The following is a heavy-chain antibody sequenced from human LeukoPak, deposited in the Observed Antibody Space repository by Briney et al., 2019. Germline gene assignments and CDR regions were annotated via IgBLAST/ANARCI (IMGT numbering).Heavy chain of an antibody. J-gene: IGHJ4*02. CDR2: IYTSGST. CDR3: SYRGYYFDY. CDR1: GGSISSGSYY. Sequence: PSQTLSLTXTVSGGSISSGSYYWSWIRQPAGKGLEWIGRIYTSGSTNYNPSLKSRVTISVDTSKNQFSLKLSSVTAADTAVYYCSYRGYYFDYWGQGTLVTVSS. D-gene: IGHD1-14*01. V-gene: IGHV4-61*02.